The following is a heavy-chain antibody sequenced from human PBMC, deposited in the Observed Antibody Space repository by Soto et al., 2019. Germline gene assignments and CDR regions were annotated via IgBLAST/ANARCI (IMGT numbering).Heavy chain of an antibody. J-gene: IGHJ4*02. CDR3: ARLSEAQLVYH. V-gene: IGHV4-39*01. Sequence: SETLSLTCTVSGGSISSSSYYWGWIRQPPGKGLEWIGSIYYSGSTYYNPSLKSRVTISVDTSKNQFSLKLSSVTAADTAVYYCARLSEAQLVYHWGQGTLVTV. CDR2: IYYSGST. D-gene: IGHD6-6*01. CDR1: GGSISSSSYY.